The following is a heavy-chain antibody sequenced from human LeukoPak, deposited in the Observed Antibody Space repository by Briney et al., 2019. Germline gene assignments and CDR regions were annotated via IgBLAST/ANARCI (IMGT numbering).Heavy chain of an antibody. CDR3: ARDCTGGTCYDAFDI. D-gene: IGHD2-15*01. CDR1: GFTFSSYG. J-gene: IGHJ3*02. CDR2: MSYDGSNK. Sequence: PGGSLRLSCAASGFTFSSYGMHWVRQAPGKGLEWVTLMSYDGSNKYYADSVKGRFTISRDNSKNTLYLQMNSLRAGDTAVYYCARDCTGGTCYDAFDIWGQGTMVTVSS. V-gene: IGHV3-30*03.